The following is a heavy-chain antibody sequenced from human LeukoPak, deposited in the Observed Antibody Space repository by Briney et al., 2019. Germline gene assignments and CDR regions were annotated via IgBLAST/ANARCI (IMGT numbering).Heavy chain of an antibody. V-gene: IGHV1-18*01. CDR1: GYTFTNYG. CDR2: ISAYNGNT. J-gene: IGHJ3*02. Sequence: ASVKVSCKASGYTFTNYGISWVRQAPGQGLEWMGWISAYNGNTNYAQKVQGRVAMTTDTSTSTAYMEPRSLRSDDTAVYYCARDRGGSYGGRHAFDIWGQGTMVTVSS. CDR3: ARDRGGSYGGRHAFDI. D-gene: IGHD1-26*01.